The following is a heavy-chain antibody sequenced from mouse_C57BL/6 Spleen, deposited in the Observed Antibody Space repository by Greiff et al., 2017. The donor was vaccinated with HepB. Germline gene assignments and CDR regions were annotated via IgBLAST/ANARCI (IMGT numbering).Heavy chain of an antibody. Sequence: QVQLQQSGPELVKPGASVKISCKASGYAFSSSWMNWVKQRPGKGLEWIGRIYPGDGDTNYNGKFKGKATLTADKSSSTAYMQLSSLTSEDSAVYFCAREVYYGSSPSYAMDYWGQGTSVTVSS. CDR2: IYPGDGDT. V-gene: IGHV1-82*01. J-gene: IGHJ4*01. CDR1: GYAFSSSW. CDR3: AREVYYGSSPSYAMDY. D-gene: IGHD1-1*01.